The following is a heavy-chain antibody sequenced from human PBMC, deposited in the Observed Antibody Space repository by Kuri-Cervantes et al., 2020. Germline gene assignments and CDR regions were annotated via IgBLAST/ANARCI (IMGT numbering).Heavy chain of an antibody. CDR3: ARDSGPTVGFDY. V-gene: IGHV3-23*01. CDR2: INPSGGRT. J-gene: IGHJ4*02. D-gene: IGHD1-26*01. CDR1: GFTFSNFA. Sequence: GESLKISCAVSGFTFSNFAMTWVRQAPGKGLEWVSGINPSGGRTDYADFVKGRFTISRDNSKNTLYLQMNSLRAEDTAVYYCARDSGPTVGFDYWGQGTLVTVSS.